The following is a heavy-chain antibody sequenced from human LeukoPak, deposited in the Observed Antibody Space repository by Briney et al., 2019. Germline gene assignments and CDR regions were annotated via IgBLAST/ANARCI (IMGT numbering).Heavy chain of an antibody. J-gene: IGHJ4*02. Sequence: GGSLRLSCAASGFTVSSNYMSWVRQAPGKGLEWVSSISGSGDNTYYADSVKGRFTISRDNSKNTLYVQVNSLGTEDTAAYYCAKGSYYDSSGSFYFDYWGQGTLVTVSS. V-gene: IGHV3-23*01. CDR3: AKGSYYDSSGSFYFDY. CDR1: GFTVSSNY. D-gene: IGHD3-22*01. CDR2: ISGSGDNT.